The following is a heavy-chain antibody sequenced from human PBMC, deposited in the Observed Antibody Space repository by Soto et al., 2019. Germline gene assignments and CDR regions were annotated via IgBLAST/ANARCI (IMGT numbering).Heavy chain of an antibody. CDR3: ASIRDFWSGYVGDAFDI. D-gene: IGHD3-3*01. V-gene: IGHV1-46*03. CDR2: INPSGGST. J-gene: IGHJ3*02. CDR1: GYTFTSYY. Sequence: ASVKVSCKASGYTFTSYYMHWVRQAPGQGLEWMGIINPSGGSTSYAQKFQGRVTMTRDTSTSTVYMELSSLRSEDTAVYYCASIRDFWSGYVGDAFDIWGQGTMVTV.